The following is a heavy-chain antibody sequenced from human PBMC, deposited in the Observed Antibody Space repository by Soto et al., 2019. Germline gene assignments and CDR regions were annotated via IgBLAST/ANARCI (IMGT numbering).Heavy chain of an antibody. CDR3: ARQSIAEYYYYYYGMDV. J-gene: IGHJ6*02. D-gene: IGHD6-6*01. CDR2: IDSSDSNT. CDR1: GYSFTNYW. V-gene: IGHV5-10-1*01. Sequence: PGESLKISCKGSGYSFTNYWISWVRQTRGKGLEWVGRIDSSDSNTNYSPSFQGHVTISADKSISTAYLQWSSLKASDTAMYYCARQSIAEYYYYYYGMDVWGQGTTVTVSS.